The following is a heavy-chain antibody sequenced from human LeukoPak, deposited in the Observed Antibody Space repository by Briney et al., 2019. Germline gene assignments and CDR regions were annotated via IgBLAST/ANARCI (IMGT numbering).Heavy chain of an antibody. D-gene: IGHD4-11*01. Sequence: GGSLRLSCAASGFTFSSYSMNWVRQAPGKGLEWVSSISSSSSYIYYADSVKGRFTISRDNAKNSLYLQMNSLRAEDTAVYYCARGSPDYAFDIWGQGTMVTVSS. CDR3: ARGSPDYAFDI. J-gene: IGHJ3*02. CDR1: GFTFSSYS. CDR2: ISSSSSYI. V-gene: IGHV3-21*01.